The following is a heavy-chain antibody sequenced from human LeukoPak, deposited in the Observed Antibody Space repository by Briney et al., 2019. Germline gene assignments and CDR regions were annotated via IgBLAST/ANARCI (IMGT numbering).Heavy chain of an antibody. J-gene: IGHJ4*02. V-gene: IGHV4-38-2*01. CDR3: ARVGDCGGDCYLDY. CDR2: IHHSGST. D-gene: IGHD2-21*02. Sequence: SETLSLTCSVSDFSIGSGYDWGWVRLSPGTGLEWIGTIHHSGSTYNNPSLKSRVTISVDTSKNQFSLKLTSVTAADTALYYCARVGDCGGDCYLDYWGQGTLVTVSS. CDR1: DFSIGSGYD.